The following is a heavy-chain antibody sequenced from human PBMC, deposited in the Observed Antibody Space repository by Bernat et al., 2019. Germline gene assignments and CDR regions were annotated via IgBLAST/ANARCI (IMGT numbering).Heavy chain of an antibody. V-gene: IGHV3-48*02. J-gene: IGHJ6*03. CDR2: ITSTSSII. CDR1: GFTFSSYS. D-gene: IGHD6-13*01. CDR3: AGGYGSSYRYYYMDV. Sequence: EVQLVESGGVLVQPGGSLRLSCAASGFTFSSYSMNWVRQAPGKGLEWVSYITSTSSIIYYADSVKGRFTVSRDNAKNSLFLQMNSLRDEDTAVYYCAGGYGSSYRYYYMDVWSKGTTVTVPS.